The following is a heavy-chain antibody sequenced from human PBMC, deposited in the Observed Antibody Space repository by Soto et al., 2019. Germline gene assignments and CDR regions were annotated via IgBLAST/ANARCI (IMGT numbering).Heavy chain of an antibody. D-gene: IGHD2-15*01. J-gene: IGHJ1*01. Sequence: GGSLRLSCAASGFTFSSYWMHWVRQAPGKGLVWVSRINSDGSSTSYADSVKGRFTISRDNAKNTLYLQMNSLRAEDTAVYYCARVKLYCRGGSCYSYWGPGTLATV. V-gene: IGHV3-74*01. CDR2: INSDGSST. CDR1: GFTFSSYW. CDR3: ARVKLYCRGGSCYSY.